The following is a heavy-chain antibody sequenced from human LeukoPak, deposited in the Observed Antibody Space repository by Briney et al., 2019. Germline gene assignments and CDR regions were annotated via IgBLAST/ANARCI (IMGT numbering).Heavy chain of an antibody. CDR1: GGSISSYY. V-gene: IGHV4-59*01. CDR2: IYYSGST. D-gene: IGHD2-21*01. J-gene: IGHJ6*02. CDR3: ARLRVDWDYYYDMDV. Sequence: PSEPLSLTCTVSGGSISSYYWSWIRQPPGKGLEWLGYIYYSGSTNYNPSFKNRVTISVDTFKNQFSLKLSSVTAADTAVYYCARLRVDWDYYYDMDVWGQGTTVTVSS.